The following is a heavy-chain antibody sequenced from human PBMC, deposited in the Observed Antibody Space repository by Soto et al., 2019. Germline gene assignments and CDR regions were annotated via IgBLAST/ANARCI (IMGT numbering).Heavy chain of an antibody. CDR2: IYHSGGT. CDR3: AKNVAVAGFCLDP. J-gene: IGHJ5*02. CDR1: GDSISSHY. V-gene: IGHV4-59*11. Sequence: SETLSLTCTVSGDSISSHYWSWIRQPPGKGLEWIGHIYHSGGTRYNPSLRSRVTRSVDTSKNQFSLKLRSVTAADTAVYYCAKNVAVAGFCLDPWGQGILVTVSS. D-gene: IGHD6-19*01.